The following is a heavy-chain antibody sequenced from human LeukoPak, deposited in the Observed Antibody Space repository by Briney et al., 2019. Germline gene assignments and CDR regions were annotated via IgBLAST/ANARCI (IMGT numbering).Heavy chain of an antibody. CDR1: GYTFANYG. V-gene: IGHV1-18*01. J-gene: IGHJ4*02. D-gene: IGHD1-26*01. Sequence: ASVKVSCKASGYTFANYGINWVRQAPGQGLEWMGWISAYNGNTNYAQKFRGRVTMTTDTSTSTAYMDLRSLRSDDTAVYYCARDLDQYSGRFGGFGHDFWGQGTLVTVSS. CDR2: ISAYNGNT. CDR3: ARDLDQYSGRFGGFGHDF.